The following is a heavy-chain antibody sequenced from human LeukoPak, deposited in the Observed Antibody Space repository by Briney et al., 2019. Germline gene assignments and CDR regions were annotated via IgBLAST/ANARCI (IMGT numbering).Heavy chain of an antibody. V-gene: IGHV1-46*01. CDR2: IKSTGDTT. J-gene: IGHJ4*02. CDR3: ARGWVEYGGNGPRYFDY. Sequence: ASVKVSCKTSGYTFTSYHMHWVRQAPGQGLEWVAIIKSTGDTTVYAQKFQGRVTVTRDTSTSTVYMDLSSLSSEDTAVYYCARGWVEYGGNGPRYFDYWGQGTLVTVSS. D-gene: IGHD4-23*01. CDR1: GYTFTSYH.